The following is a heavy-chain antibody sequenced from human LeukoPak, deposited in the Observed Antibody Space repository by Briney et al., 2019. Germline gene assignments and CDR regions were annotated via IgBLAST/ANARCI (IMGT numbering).Heavy chain of an antibody. V-gene: IGHV3-23*01. CDR1: GFTFSSYA. CDR2: IGGSGGTT. CDR3: AKDHGAVAGLYAFDI. D-gene: IGHD6-19*01. Sequence: GGSLRLSCAASGFTFSSYAMSWVRQAPGKGLEWVSGIGGSGGTTHYADSVKGRFTISRGNSKNTLYLQMNSLRAEDTAVYYCAKDHGAVAGLYAFDIWGQGTMVTVSS. J-gene: IGHJ3*02.